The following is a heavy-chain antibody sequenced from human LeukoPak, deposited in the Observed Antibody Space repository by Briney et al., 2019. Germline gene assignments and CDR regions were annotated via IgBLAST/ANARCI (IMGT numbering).Heavy chain of an antibody. Sequence: PGGSLRLSCAASGFTFSSYWMHWVRQAPGKGLVWVSRINSDGSSTSYADSVKGRFTISRDNAKNTLYLQMNSLRAEDTAVYYCARVHVPSIVVVGWTDAFDIWGQGTMVTVSS. D-gene: IGHD2-15*01. J-gene: IGHJ3*02. CDR1: GFTFSSYW. CDR3: ARVHVPSIVVVGWTDAFDI. V-gene: IGHV3-74*01. CDR2: INSDGSST.